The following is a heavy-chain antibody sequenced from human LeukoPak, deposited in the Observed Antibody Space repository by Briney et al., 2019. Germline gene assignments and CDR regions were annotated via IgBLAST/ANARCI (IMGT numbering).Heavy chain of an antibody. D-gene: IGHD3-3*01. CDR3: ARDLGYYDFWSGYYQDYFDY. CDR1: GFTFSSYW. CDR2: INSDGSST. Sequence: GSLRLSCAASGFTFSSYWMHWVRQAPGKGLVWVSRINSDGSSTSYADSVKGRFTISRDNAKNTLYLQMNSLRAEDTAVYYCARDLGYYDFWSGYYQDYFDYWGQGTLVTVSS. J-gene: IGHJ4*02. V-gene: IGHV3-74*01.